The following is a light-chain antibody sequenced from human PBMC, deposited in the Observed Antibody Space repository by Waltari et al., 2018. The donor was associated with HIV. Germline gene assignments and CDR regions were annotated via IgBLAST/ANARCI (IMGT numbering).Light chain of an antibody. CDR3: QVWDSSSDHVV. Sequence: SYVLTQPPSVSVAPGKTPRITCGGNNIGRKMVHWYQQKPGQAPVLVIYYDSDRPSGIPERFSGSNSGNTATLTISRVEAGDEADYYCQVWDSSSDHVVFGGGAKLTVL. J-gene: IGLJ2*01. CDR1: NIGRKM. CDR2: YDS. V-gene: IGLV3-21*04.